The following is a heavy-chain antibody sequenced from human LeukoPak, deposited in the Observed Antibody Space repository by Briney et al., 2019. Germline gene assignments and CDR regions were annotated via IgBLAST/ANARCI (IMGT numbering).Heavy chain of an antibody. D-gene: IGHD3-10*01. CDR2: INHSGST. V-gene: IGHV4-34*01. CDR3: ARAPYYGSGSYYSFDY. CDR1: GGSFSGYY. J-gene: IGHJ4*02. Sequence: MASETLSLTCAVYGGSFSGYYWSWIRQPPGKGLEWIGEINHSGSTNYNPSLKSRVTISVDTSKNQFSLKLSSVTAADTAVYYCARAPYYGSGSYYSFDYWGQGTLVTVSS.